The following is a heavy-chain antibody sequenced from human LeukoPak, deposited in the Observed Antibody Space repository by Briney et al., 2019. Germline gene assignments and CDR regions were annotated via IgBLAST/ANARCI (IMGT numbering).Heavy chain of an antibody. CDR1: GGSFSAYY. Sequence: RPSETLSLTCAVYGGSFSAYYWSWIRQPPGKGLEWIGEINHSGSTNYNPSLKSRVTISVDTSKNQFSLKLNSVTAADTAVYYCAREGPTVTTWYFDLWGRGTPVTVSS. CDR2: INHSGST. J-gene: IGHJ2*01. V-gene: IGHV4-34*01. D-gene: IGHD4-17*01. CDR3: AREGPTVTTWYFDL.